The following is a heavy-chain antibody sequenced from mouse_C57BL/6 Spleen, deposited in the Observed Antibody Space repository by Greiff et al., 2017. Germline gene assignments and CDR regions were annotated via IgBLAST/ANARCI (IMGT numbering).Heavy chain of an antibody. CDR2: IRSKSNNYAT. V-gene: IGHV10-1*01. J-gene: IGHJ4*01. Sequence: EVKLVESGGGLVQPKGSLKLSCAASGFSFNTYAMNWVRQAPGKGLEWVARIRSKSNNYATYYADSVKDRFTISRDDSESMLYLQMNNLKAEDTAMYYGVREGDYYGSMDYWGQGTSVTVAS. D-gene: IGHD1-1*01. CDR1: GFSFNTYA. CDR3: VREGDYYGSMDY.